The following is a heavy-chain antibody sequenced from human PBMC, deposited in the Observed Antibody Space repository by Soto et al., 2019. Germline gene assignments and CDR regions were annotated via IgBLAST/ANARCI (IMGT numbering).Heavy chain of an antibody. D-gene: IGHD6-13*01. CDR1: GGSISSYY. CDR2: IYYSGST. V-gene: IGHV4-59*01. CDR3: ARDGYSSSWYVDGGNYYYYGMDV. J-gene: IGHJ6*02. Sequence: QVQLQESGPGLVKPSETLSLTCTVSGGSISSYYWSWIRQPPGKGLEWIGYIYYSGSTNYNPSLKSRVTISVDTSKNQFSLKLSSVTAADTAVYYCARDGYSSSWYVDGGNYYYYGMDVWGQGTTVTVSS.